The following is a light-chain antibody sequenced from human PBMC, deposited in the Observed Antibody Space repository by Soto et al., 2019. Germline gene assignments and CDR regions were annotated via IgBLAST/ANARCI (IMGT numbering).Light chain of an antibody. V-gene: IGLV1-40*01. J-gene: IGLJ1*01. CDR3: QSYDSSLSGLYV. CDR2: GNS. Sequence: QSVLTQPPSVSRAPGQRVTISCTGSSSNIGAGYDVHWYQQLPGTAPKLLIYGNSNRPSGVPDRFSGSKSGTSASLAITGLQAEDEADYYCQSYDSSLSGLYVFRTGTKLTVL. CDR1: SSNIGAGYD.